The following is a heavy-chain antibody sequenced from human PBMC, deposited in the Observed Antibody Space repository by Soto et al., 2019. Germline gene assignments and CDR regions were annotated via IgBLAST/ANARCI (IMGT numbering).Heavy chain of an antibody. D-gene: IGHD2-15*01. J-gene: IGHJ3*02. V-gene: IGHV4-31*03. Sequence: QVQLQESGPGLVKPSQTLSLTCTVSGGSISSGGYYWSWIRQHPGKGLEWIGYIYYSGSTYYNPSLKSRVTILVDTSKNQFSLKLSSVTAADTAVYYCARDRRYHIYAFDIWGQGTMVTVSS. CDR3: ARDRRYHIYAFDI. CDR2: IYYSGST. CDR1: GGSISSGGYY.